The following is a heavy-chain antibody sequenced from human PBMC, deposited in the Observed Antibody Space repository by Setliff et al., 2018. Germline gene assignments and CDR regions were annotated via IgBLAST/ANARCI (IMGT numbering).Heavy chain of an antibody. Sequence: PSETLSLTCAVSGYSISSGYYWSWIRQPAGKGLEWIGHIGHTGSINYNPSLKSRLTISRDTSKNQVSLKLNSVTATDTAVYYCARDLGHGGDSDYWGQGILVTVSS. V-gene: IGHV4-38-2*02. CDR2: IGHTGSI. CDR3: ARDLGHGGDSDY. J-gene: IGHJ4*02. D-gene: IGHD2-21*02. CDR1: GYSISSGYY.